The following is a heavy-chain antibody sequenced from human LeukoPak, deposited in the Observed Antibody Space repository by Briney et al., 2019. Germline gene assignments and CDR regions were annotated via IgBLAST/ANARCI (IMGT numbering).Heavy chain of an antibody. Sequence: GGSLRLSCAASRFXFSNYSMNWVRQAPGKGLEWVSSISSSSDHIYYADSLKGRFTISRDNAKNSLYLQMNSLRAEDTAVYYCAKDRRKVTFGGVDYWGQGTLVIVSS. D-gene: IGHD3-16*01. CDR3: AKDRRKVTFGGVDY. CDR2: ISSSSDHI. V-gene: IGHV3-21*04. J-gene: IGHJ4*02. CDR1: RFXFSNYS.